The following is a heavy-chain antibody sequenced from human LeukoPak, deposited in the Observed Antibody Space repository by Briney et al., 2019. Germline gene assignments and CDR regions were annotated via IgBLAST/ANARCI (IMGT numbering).Heavy chain of an antibody. CDR2: IWYDGSNK. J-gene: IGHJ4*02. V-gene: IGHV3-33*06. Sequence: GGSLRLSCAASGFTFSSYGMHWVRQAPGTGLEWVAVIWYDGSNKYYADSVKGRFTISRDNSKNTLYLQMNSLRAEDTAVYYCAKDDGGSSYFDYWGQGTLVTVSS. CDR3: AKDDGGSSYFDY. CDR1: GFTFSSYG. D-gene: IGHD1-26*01.